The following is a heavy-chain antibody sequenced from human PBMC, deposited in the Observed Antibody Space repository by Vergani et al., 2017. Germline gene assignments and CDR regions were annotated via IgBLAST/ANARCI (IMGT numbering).Heavy chain of an antibody. CDR3: ARAINSITGTTHYYYYYMDV. J-gene: IGHJ6*03. D-gene: IGHD1-20*01. V-gene: IGHV1-69*06. CDR1: GGTFSSYA. CDR2: IIPIFGTA. Sequence: QVQLVPSGAEVKKPGASVKVSCKASGGTFSSYAISWVRQAPGQGLEWMGGIIPIFGTANYAQKFQGRVTITADKSTSTAYMELSSLRSEDTAVYYCARAINSITGTTHYYYYYMDVWGKGTTVTVSS.